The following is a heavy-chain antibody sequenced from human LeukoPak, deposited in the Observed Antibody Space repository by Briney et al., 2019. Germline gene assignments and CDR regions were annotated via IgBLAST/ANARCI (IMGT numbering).Heavy chain of an antibody. CDR2: ISGSGRSK. J-gene: IGHJ4*02. D-gene: IGHD1-26*01. CDR3: ATYIVGPTLDY. CDR1: GFTFSSYG. Sequence: GGSLRLSCAASGFTFSSYGMHWVRQAPGKGLEWVSYISGSGRSKYYADSVKGRFTVSRDNAKKSVYLQMSSLRAEDTAVYYCATYIVGPTLDYWGQGTLLTVSS. V-gene: IGHV3-48*04.